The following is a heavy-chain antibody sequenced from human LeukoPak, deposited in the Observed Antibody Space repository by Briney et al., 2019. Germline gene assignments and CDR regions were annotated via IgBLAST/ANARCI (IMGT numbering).Heavy chain of an antibody. J-gene: IGHJ4*02. CDR3: TRDLVGATSDF. D-gene: IGHD1-26*01. Sequence: GGSLRLSCVASGFIFTTYWMHWVREAPGKGLVWVARINSDGSDTYYADSVKGRFTISRDNSKNTVYLQMNSLRAEDTAVYYCTRDLVGATSDFWGQGTLVTVSS. CDR1: GFIFTTYW. CDR2: INSDGSDT. V-gene: IGHV3-74*01.